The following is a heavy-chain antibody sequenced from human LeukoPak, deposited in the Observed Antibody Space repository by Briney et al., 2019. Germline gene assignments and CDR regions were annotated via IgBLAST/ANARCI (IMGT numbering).Heavy chain of an antibody. J-gene: IGHJ4*02. Sequence: SQTLSLTCAISGDSVSSNSAAWNWIRQSPSRGLEWLGRTYFRTKWYNDYAVSVKSRITINPDTSKNQFSLHLNSVTPEDTAVYYCARRGVSSSWYFGYWGQGTLVTVSS. CDR2: TYFRTKWYN. CDR1: GDSVSSNSAA. CDR3: ARRGVSSSWYFGY. V-gene: IGHV6-1*01. D-gene: IGHD6-13*01.